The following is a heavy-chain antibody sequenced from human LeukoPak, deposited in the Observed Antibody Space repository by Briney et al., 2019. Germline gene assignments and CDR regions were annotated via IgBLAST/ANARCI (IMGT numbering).Heavy chain of an antibody. CDR2: ISAYNGNT. Sequence: ASVKVSCKVSGYSLTALAIHWVRQAPGQGLEWMGWISAYNGNTNYAQKLQGRVTMTTDASTSTAYMELRSLRSNDTAVYYCAREGLGATQAFDYWGQGTLVTVSS. D-gene: IGHD1-26*01. CDR1: GYSLTALA. CDR3: AREGLGATQAFDY. J-gene: IGHJ4*02. V-gene: IGHV1-18*01.